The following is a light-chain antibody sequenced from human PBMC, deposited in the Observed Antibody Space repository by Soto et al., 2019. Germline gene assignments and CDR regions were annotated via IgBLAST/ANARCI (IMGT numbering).Light chain of an antibody. CDR3: QQYNNWPIT. CDR2: GAS. Sequence: EILLTKSPATLSVSPGERVTLSCRSSQSVADNLAWFQQKPGQGPRLLIYGASTRATGIPARFSGSGSETDFTLTISSLRSEDSAVYHCQQYNNWPITFGQGTRLEI. CDR1: QSVADN. J-gene: IGKJ5*01. V-gene: IGKV3-15*01.